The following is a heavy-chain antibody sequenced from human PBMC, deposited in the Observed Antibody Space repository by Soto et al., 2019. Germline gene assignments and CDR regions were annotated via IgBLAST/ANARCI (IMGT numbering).Heavy chain of an antibody. D-gene: IGHD2-21*02. CDR2: IFHSGSA. V-gene: IGHV4-4*02. Sequence: QVQLQESGPGLVKPAGTLSLTCVVSGGSINSNNWWTWVRHPPGKGPGSVGEIFHSGSANYDPSLKSRVTISVDKSKNQFSLKLTSVTAADTAVYYCAGMAVPTAILPTDYWGQGILVTVSS. J-gene: IGHJ4*02. CDR3: AGMAVPTAILPTDY. CDR1: GGSINSNNW.